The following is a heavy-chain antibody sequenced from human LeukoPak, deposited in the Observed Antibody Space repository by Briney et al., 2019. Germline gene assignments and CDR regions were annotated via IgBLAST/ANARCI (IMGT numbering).Heavy chain of an antibody. J-gene: IGHJ6*02. CDR3: ARDKGLYGVDV. CDR1: GFTFSSYG. Sequence: GGSLRLSCAASGFTFSSYGMHWVRQAPGKGLEWVAVISYDGSNKYYADSVKGRFTISRDNSKNTLYLQMNSLRGDDTALYYCARDKGLYGVDVWGQGTTVTVSS. V-gene: IGHV3-30*03. D-gene: IGHD3/OR15-3a*01. CDR2: ISYDGSNK.